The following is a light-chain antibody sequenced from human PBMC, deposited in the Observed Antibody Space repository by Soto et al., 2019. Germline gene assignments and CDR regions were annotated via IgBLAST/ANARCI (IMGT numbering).Light chain of an antibody. CDR1: QSVNNY. CDR3: QQYQNSPRT. V-gene: IGKV3-11*01. CDR2: DAS. J-gene: IGKJ1*01. Sequence: ENVLTQSPATLSLSPGERATLSCRASQSVNNYVAWYQQKPGQAPRLLIYDASNRATGVPARFSGSGSGTDFTLTISSLEPEDFAVYYCQQYQNSPRTFGQGTKVDIK.